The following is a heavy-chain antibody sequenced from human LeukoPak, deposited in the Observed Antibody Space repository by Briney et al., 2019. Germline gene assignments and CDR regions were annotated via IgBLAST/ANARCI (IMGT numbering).Heavy chain of an antibody. J-gene: IGHJ4*02. Sequence: SETLSLTCTVSGVSISSYYWSWIRQPAGKGLEWIGRTYTSGSINYNPSLKSRVTMSVDTSKNQFSLKLRSVTAADTAVYYCVRGGYYYGPSDWGQGTLVTVSS. D-gene: IGHD3-10*01. CDR1: GVSISSYY. CDR3: VRGGYYYGPSD. CDR2: TYTSGSI. V-gene: IGHV4-4*07.